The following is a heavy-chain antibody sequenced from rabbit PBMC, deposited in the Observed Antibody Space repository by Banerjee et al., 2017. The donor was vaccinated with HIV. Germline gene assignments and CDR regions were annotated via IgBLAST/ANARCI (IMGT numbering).Heavy chain of an antibody. J-gene: IGHJ4*01. CDR2: IDTSRGST. CDR1: GFDFSSYY. Sequence: QEQLEESGGDLVKPEGSLTLTCTASGFDFSSYYMCWVRQAPGKGPEWIACIDTSRGSTYYASWAKGRFTISKTSSTTVTLQMTSLTAADTATYFCARDPVSGGYNHNLWGQGTLVTVS. V-gene: IGHV1S45*01. D-gene: IGHD1-1*01. CDR3: ARDPVSGGYNHNL.